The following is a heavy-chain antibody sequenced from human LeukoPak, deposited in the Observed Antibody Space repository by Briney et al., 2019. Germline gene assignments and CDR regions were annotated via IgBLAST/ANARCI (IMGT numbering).Heavy chain of an antibody. D-gene: IGHD3-22*01. Sequence: EASETLSLTCTVSGYSISSGYYWGWIRQPPGKGLEWIGYIYYSGSTNYNPSLKSRVTISVDKSKNRFSLKLSSVTAADTAVYYCAKRSGYSLIPYNWFDPWGQGTLVTVSS. CDR1: GYSISSGYY. J-gene: IGHJ5*02. CDR3: AKRSGYSLIPYNWFDP. V-gene: IGHV4-38-2*02. CDR2: IYYSGST.